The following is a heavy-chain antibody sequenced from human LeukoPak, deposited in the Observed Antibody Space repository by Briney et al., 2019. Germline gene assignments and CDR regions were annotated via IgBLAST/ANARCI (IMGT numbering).Heavy chain of an antibody. Sequence: QTGGSLRLSCAASGFTFSDSAMHWVRQASGKGLEWVGRIRSKANNYATAYAASVKGWFTISRDDSKNTAYLQMNSLKTEDTAVYYCTSLRSDWAGSSFDYWGQGTLVTVSS. CDR3: TSLRSDWAGSSFDY. J-gene: IGHJ4*02. V-gene: IGHV3-73*01. CDR2: IRSKANNYAT. D-gene: IGHD5-12*01. CDR1: GFTFSDSA.